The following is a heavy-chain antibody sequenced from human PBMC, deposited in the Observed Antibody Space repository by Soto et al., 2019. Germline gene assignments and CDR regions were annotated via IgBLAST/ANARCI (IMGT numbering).Heavy chain of an antibody. D-gene: IGHD4-17*01. CDR2: IYSGGST. CDR3: ASTVSYFYGMDV. Sequence: PGGSLRLSCAASGFTVSSNYMSWVRQAPGKGLEWVSVIYSGGSTYYADSVKGRFTISRDNSKNTLYLQMNSLRAEDTAVYYCASTVSYFYGMDVWGQGTTVTVSS. CDR1: GFTVSSNY. V-gene: IGHV3-53*01. J-gene: IGHJ6*02.